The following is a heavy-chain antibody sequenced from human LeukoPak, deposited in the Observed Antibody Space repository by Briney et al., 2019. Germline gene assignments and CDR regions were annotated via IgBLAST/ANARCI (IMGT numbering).Heavy chain of an antibody. CDR2: ISYDGSNK. CDR1: GFTFSSYA. V-gene: IGHV3-30-3*01. J-gene: IGHJ4*02. CDR3: ARVIAAAGKLVDY. D-gene: IGHD6-13*01. Sequence: GGSLRLSCAASGFTFSSYAMHWVRQAPGKGLEWVAVISYDGSNKYYADSVKGRFTISRDNSKNTLYLQMNSLRAEDTAVYYCARVIAAAGKLVDYWGQGTLVTVSS.